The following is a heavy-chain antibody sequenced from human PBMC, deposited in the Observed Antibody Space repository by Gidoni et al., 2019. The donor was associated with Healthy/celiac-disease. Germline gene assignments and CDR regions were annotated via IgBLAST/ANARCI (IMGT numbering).Heavy chain of an antibody. D-gene: IGHD5-12*01. CDR1: GFTFSSSA. CDR3: AKALRVLTDVEMATIHYFDY. CDR2: ISGSGGST. Sequence: EVQLVESGGGLVQPGGSLRLSCAASGFTFSSSAMSWVRQAPGKGLDLVAAISGSGGSTYYADAVKGRFTISRDNSKNTLYLQMNSLRAEDTAVYYCAKALRVLTDVEMATIHYFDYWGQGTLVTVSS. J-gene: IGHJ4*02. V-gene: IGHV3-23*04.